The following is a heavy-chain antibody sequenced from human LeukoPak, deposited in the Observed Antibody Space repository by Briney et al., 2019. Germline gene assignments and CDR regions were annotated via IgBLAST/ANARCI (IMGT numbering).Heavy chain of an antibody. CDR1: GFTFSSYS. D-gene: IGHD4-17*01. CDR2: ISSSSSYI. V-gene: IGHV3-21*01. J-gene: IGHJ4*02. Sequence: GWSLRLSCAASGFTFSSYSMNWVRQAPGKGLEWVSSISSSSSYIYYADSVKGRFTISRDNAKNSLDLQMTSLRAEDTAVYYCARDLYGDYDVCFDYWGQGTLVTVSS. CDR3: ARDLYGDYDVCFDY.